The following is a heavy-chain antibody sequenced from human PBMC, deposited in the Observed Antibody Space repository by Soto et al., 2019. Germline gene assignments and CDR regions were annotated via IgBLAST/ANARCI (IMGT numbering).Heavy chain of an antibody. V-gene: IGHV4-39*01. J-gene: IGHJ6*03. D-gene: IGHD2-15*01. CDR3: ARLGCSGGSCYYYYYYYMDV. CDR2: IYYSGST. CDR1: GGSISSSSYY. Sequence: PSETLSLTCTVSGGSISSSSYYWGWIRQPPGKGLEWIGSIYYSGSTYYNPSLKSRVTISVDTSKKQISLKLSSVTAADTAVYYCARLGCSGGSCYYYYYYYMDVWGKGTTVTVSS.